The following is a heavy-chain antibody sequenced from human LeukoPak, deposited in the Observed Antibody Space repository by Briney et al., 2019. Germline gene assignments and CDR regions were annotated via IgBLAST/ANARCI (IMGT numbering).Heavy chain of an antibody. V-gene: IGHV3-30*18. D-gene: IGHD1-26*01. CDR1: GFTFSSYG. CDR2: ISYDGSNK. Sequence: GRSLRLSCAASGFTFSSYGMHWVRQAPGKGLEWVAVISYDGSNKYYADSVKGRFTISRDNSKNTLYLQMNSLRAEDTAVYYCAKDGYEWELLSPFDYWGQGTLVTVSS. CDR3: AKDGYEWELLSPFDY. J-gene: IGHJ4*02.